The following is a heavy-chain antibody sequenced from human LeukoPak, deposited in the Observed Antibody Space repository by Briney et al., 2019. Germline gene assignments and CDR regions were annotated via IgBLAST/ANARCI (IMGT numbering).Heavy chain of an antibody. CDR2: ISSLSGTI. V-gene: IGHV3-48*01. J-gene: IGHJ4*02. CDR1: GFTFSSYG. CDR3: VRDQGGAVSY. Sequence: GGTLRLSCAASGFTFSSYGMSWVRQAPGKGLEWVSYISSLSGTIYYADSVKGRFIISRDNAQNSPFLQMNSLRAEDTAVYYCVRDQGGAVSYWGQGTLVTVSS. D-gene: IGHD3-16*01.